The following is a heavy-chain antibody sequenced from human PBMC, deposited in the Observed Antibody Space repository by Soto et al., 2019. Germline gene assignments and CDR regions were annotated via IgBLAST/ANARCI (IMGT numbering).Heavy chain of an antibody. CDR3: AKDKYYD. CDR2: ISGSDGST. D-gene: IGHD3-22*01. CDR1: GFTLSNYG. J-gene: IGHJ4*02. V-gene: IGHV3-23*01. Sequence: EVQLLQSEGNLVQPGGSLRLSCTASGFTLSNYGMNWVRQAPGKGLEWVSGISGSDGSTYYADSVKGRFTISRDNSKNTLYLQMNTLRAEDTAVYYCAKDKYYDWGQGILVTVSS.